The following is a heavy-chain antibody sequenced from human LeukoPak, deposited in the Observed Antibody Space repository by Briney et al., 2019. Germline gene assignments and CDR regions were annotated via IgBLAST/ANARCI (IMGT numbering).Heavy chain of an antibody. D-gene: IGHD3-22*01. CDR2: INHSGST. CDR1: GGSFSGYY. V-gene: IGHV4-34*01. J-gene: IGHJ4*02. CDR3: ARGPITMIVVASGHFDY. Sequence: PSETLSLTCAVYGGSFSGYYWSWSRQPPGNGLECIGEINHSGSTNYNPSLKSRVTISVDTSKNQFSLKLSSVTAADTAVYSCARGPITMIVVASGHFDYWGQGTLVTVYS.